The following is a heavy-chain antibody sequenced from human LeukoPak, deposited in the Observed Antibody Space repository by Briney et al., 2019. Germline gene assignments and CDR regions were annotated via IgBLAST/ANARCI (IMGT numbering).Heavy chain of an antibody. CDR3: ARGCSSTSYYYYYYYMDV. D-gene: IGHD2-2*01. Sequence: ASVKVSCKASGYTFTSYDINWVRQATGQGLEWMGWMNPNSGNTRYAQKFQGRVTMTRNTSISTAYMALSSLRAEDTPVYYCARGCSSTSYYYYYYYMDVWGKGTTVTISS. V-gene: IGHV1-8*01. CDR2: MNPNSGNT. J-gene: IGHJ6*03. CDR1: GYTFTSYD.